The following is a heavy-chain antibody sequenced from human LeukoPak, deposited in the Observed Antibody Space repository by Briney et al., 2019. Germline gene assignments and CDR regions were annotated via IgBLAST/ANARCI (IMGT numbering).Heavy chain of an antibody. J-gene: IGHJ4*02. CDR3: ATGTGVFDY. V-gene: IGHV6-1*01. Sequence: PSQTLSLTCAISGDSVSSNSAAWNWFRQPPSRGLEWLGRTYYRSKWYNDYAESVKSRITINPGTSKNQFSLQLNSVTPEDTAVYYCATGTGVFDYWGQGTLVTVSS. D-gene: IGHD3-10*01. CDR1: GDSVSSNSAA. CDR2: TYYRSKWYN.